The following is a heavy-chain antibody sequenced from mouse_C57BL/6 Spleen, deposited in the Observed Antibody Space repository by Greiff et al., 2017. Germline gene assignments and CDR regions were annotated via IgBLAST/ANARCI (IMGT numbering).Heavy chain of an antibody. J-gene: IGHJ2*01. CDR1: GFTFSSYT. D-gene: IGHD2-3*01. V-gene: IGHV5-9*01. CDR3: ARPSYDGPFDY. CDR2: ISGGGGNT. Sequence: EVHLVESGGGLVKPGGSLKLSCAASGFTFSSYTMSWVRQTPEKRLEWVATISGGGGNTYYPDSVKGRFTISRDNAKNTLYLQMSSLRSEDTALYYCARPSYDGPFDYWGQGTTLTVSS.